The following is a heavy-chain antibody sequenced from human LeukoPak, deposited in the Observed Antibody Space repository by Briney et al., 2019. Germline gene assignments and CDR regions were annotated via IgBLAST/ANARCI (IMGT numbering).Heavy chain of an antibody. CDR1: GGSISSGGYS. J-gene: IGHJ4*02. CDR2: IYHSGST. V-gene: IGHV4-30-2*01. Sequence: SETLSLTCAVSGGSISSGGYSWSWIRQPPGKGLEWIGYIYHSGSTYYNPSLKGRVTISVDRSKNQFSLKLSSVTAADTAVYYCARNYYDSSGYYRYFDYWGQGTLVTVSS. D-gene: IGHD3-22*01. CDR3: ARNYYDSSGYYRYFDY.